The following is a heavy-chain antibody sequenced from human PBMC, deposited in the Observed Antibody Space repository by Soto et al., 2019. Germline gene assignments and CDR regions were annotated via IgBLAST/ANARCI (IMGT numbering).Heavy chain of an antibody. V-gene: IGHV3-23*01. CDR2: ISAGAYNT. Sequence: EVQLLESGGGLIQPGGSLRLSCAASGFTFSNYAMSWVRQAPGKGLEWVSVISAGAYNTYYADSVQGRFSISRDNSKNTLYLQMNSLRAEDTAVYYCANPPGDYEHYWGQGTLVTVSS. D-gene: IGHD4-17*01. J-gene: IGHJ4*02. CDR1: GFTFSNYA. CDR3: ANPPGDYEHY.